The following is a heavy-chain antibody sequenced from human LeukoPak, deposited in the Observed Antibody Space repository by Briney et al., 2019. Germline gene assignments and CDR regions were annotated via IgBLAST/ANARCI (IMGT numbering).Heavy chain of an antibody. Sequence: PGGSLRLSCVASGFTVSSNYMSWVRQAPGKGLEWVSVIYNDGSSYYADSVKGRFTISRDNSKNTPYLQMNSLRAEDTAVYYCAKAPRGYYYMDVWGKGTTVTVSS. D-gene: IGHD3-10*01. V-gene: IGHV3-53*01. CDR3: AKAPRGYYYMDV. J-gene: IGHJ6*03. CDR1: GFTVSSNY. CDR2: IYNDGSS.